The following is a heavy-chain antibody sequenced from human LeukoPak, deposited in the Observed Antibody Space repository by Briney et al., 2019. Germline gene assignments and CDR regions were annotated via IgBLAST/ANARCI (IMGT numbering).Heavy chain of an antibody. CDR3: ARDGAMVRGVIITNSGWFDP. CDR2: IIPIFGTA. V-gene: IGHV1-69*06. CDR1: GYTFTSYA. D-gene: IGHD3-10*01. J-gene: IGHJ5*02. Sequence: SVKVSCKASGYTFTSYAMHWVRQAPGQGLEWMGGIIPIFGTANYAQKFQGRVTITADKSTSTAYMELSSLRSEDTAVYYCARDGAMVRGVIITNSGWFDPWGQGTLVTVSS.